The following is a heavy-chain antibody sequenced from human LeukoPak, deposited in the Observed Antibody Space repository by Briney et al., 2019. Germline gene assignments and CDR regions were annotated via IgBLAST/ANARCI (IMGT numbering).Heavy chain of an antibody. J-gene: IGHJ4*02. D-gene: IGHD3-10*01. CDR1: GFTFNTYP. V-gene: IGHV3-30*09. CDR3: ARDAISRGSGAYCDC. Sequence: GGSLRLSCAASGFTFNTYPMHWVRRAPGKGLEWVAVISADGSNKNYADSVKGRFAISRDNSWNTLYLQMNSLREEDTAVYYCARDAISRGSGAYCDCWGQGALVTVSS. CDR2: ISADGSNK.